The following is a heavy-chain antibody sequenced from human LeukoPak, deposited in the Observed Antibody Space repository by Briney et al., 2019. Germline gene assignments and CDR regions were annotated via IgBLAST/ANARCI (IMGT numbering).Heavy chain of an antibody. CDR1: GGTFSSYA. CDR3: ARALPESVSGYDLGWFDP. V-gene: IGHV1-69*13. Sequence: SVKVSCKASGGTFSSYAISWVRQAPGQGLEWMGGTIPIFGTANYAQKFQGRVTITADESTSTAYMELSSLRSEDTAVYYCARALPESVSGYDLGWFDPWGQGTLVTVSS. J-gene: IGHJ5*02. CDR2: TIPIFGTA. D-gene: IGHD5-12*01.